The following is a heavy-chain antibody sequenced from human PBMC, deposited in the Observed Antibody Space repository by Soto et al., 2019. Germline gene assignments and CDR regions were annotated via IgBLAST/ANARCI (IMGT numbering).Heavy chain of an antibody. CDR2: VYYTGDT. Sequence: QVQLQQSGPRLVKPSETLSLTCTVSSGPDRSHNWGWIRQPPGRGLEWIGYVYYTGDTAYNPSLRGRVXXSXDTPTNDISLTLNSVTAADTAVYYCVRQGIDYLHGLVDVWGQGTTVSVSS. J-gene: IGHJ6*02. V-gene: IGHV4-59*08. D-gene: IGHD4-17*01. CDR1: SGPDRSHN. CDR3: VRQGIDYLHGLVDV.